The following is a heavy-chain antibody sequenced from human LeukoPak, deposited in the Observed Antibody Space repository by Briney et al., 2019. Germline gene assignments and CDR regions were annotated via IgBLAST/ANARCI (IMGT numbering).Heavy chain of an antibody. Sequence: SETLSLTCTASGGSISSYYWSWIRQPPGKGLEWIGYIYYSGSTNYNPSLKSRVTISVDTSKNQFSLKLSSVTAADTAVYYCARFRGGVIANWFDPWGQGTLVTVSS. J-gene: IGHJ5*02. CDR2: IYYSGST. CDR3: ARFRGGVIANWFDP. V-gene: IGHV4-59*01. CDR1: GGSISSYY. D-gene: IGHD3-16*02.